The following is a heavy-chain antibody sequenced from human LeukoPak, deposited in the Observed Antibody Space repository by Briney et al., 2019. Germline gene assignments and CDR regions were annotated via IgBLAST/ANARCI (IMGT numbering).Heavy chain of an antibody. V-gene: IGHV3-48*03. Sequence: GGSLRLSCTASGFIFSNFEMNWVRQSPGKGLQWVAYINSGATSEYYADSVRGRFTISRDNAKNSLYLQMNSLGVQDTAIYYCARVICTGGSCFQNDYWGQGTLVTVSS. CDR2: INSGATSE. J-gene: IGHJ4*02. CDR3: ARVICTGGSCFQNDY. CDR1: GFIFSNFE. D-gene: IGHD2-8*02.